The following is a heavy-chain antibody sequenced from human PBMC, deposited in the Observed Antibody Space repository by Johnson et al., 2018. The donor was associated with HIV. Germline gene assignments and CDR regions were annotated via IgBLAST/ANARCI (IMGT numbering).Heavy chain of an antibody. V-gene: IGHV3-30*02. CDR1: GFTFSSYG. D-gene: IGHD5-24*01. CDR3: AKPLTKLELHAFDI. CDR2: IRYDGSYK. J-gene: IGHJ3*02. Sequence: QAQLVESGGGVVQHGGSLRLSCAASGFTFSSYGMHWVRQAPGKGLEWVAFIRYDGSYKYYADSIKGRFTISRDNSMNTLYLQMNSLRAEDTAVYYCAKPLTKLELHAFDIWSQGTMVTVSS.